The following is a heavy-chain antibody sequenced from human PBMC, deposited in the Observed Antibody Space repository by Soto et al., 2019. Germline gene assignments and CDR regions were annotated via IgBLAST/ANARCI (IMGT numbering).Heavy chain of an antibody. J-gene: IGHJ6*02. CDR3: AKDYYGSGSYYNPYYYGMDV. D-gene: IGHD3-10*01. CDR1: GFTFSSYA. Sequence: QAGGSLRLSCAASGFTFSSYAMSWVRQAPGKWLEWVSAISGSGGSTYYADSVKGRFTISRDNSKNTLYLQMNSLRAEDTAVYYCAKDYYGSGSYYNPYYYGMDVWGQGXTVTVSS. CDR2: ISGSGGST. V-gene: IGHV3-23*01.